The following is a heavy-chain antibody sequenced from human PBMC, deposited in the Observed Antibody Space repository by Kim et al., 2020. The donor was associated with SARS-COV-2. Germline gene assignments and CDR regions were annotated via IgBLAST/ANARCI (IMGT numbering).Heavy chain of an antibody. Sequence: SETLSLTCTVSGGSISSGDYYWSWIRQPPGKGLEWIGYIYYSGSTYYNPSLKSRVTISVDTSKNQFSLKLSSVTAADTAVYYCARGAGYGYNWNPKAFLYYYYGMDVWGQGTTVTVSS. CDR1: GGSISSGDYY. D-gene: IGHD1-20*01. J-gene: IGHJ6*02. CDR2: IYYSGST. V-gene: IGHV4-30-4*01. CDR3: ARGAGYGYNWNPKAFLYYYYGMDV.